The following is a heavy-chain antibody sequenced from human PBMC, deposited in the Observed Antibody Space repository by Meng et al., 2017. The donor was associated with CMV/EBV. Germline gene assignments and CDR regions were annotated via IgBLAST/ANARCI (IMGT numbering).Heavy chain of an antibody. D-gene: IGHD2-2*01. Sequence: GGSLRLSCAASGFTFDDYAMHWVRQAPGKGLEWVSGISWNSGSIGYADSVKGRFTISRDNAKNSLYLQMNSLRAGDTALYYCAFIVVVPAANAFDIWGQGTMVTVSS. V-gene: IGHV3-9*01. J-gene: IGHJ3*02. CDR1: GFTFDDYA. CDR3: AFIVVVPAANAFDI. CDR2: ISWNSGSI.